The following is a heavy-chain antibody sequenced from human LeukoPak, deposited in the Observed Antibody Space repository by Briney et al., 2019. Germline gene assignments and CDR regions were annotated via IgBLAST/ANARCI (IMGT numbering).Heavy chain of an antibody. CDR1: GFIFGNYA. CDR2: SGSGGGT. D-gene: IGHD5-18*01. J-gene: IGHJ5*02. CDR3: AKAHSVSAPGCFDP. Sequence: PGGPLRLSCAASGFIFGNYAMSWVRQAPGKGLEWVSGSGSGGGTYYANSVKGRFTISRDNSKNTLYLQMNSLRAEDTAIYYCAKAHSVSAPGCFDPWGQGTLVTVSS. V-gene: IGHV3-23*01.